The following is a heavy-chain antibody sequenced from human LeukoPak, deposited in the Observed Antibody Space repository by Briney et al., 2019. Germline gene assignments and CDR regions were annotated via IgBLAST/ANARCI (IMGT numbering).Heavy chain of an antibody. D-gene: IGHD2-15*01. CDR2: ISGSGGST. V-gene: IGHV3-23*01. CDR1: GFTFSSYG. CDR3: AKDLDIVVVVAADPYFDY. Sequence: GGSLRLSCAASGFTFSSYGMSWVRQAPGKGLEWVSAISGSGGSTYYADSVKGRFTISRDNSKNTLYLQMNSLRAEDTAVYYCAKDLDIVVVVAADPYFDYWGQGTLVTVSS. J-gene: IGHJ4*02.